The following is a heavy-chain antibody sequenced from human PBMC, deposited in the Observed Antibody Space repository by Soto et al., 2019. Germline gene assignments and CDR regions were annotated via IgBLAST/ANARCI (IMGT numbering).Heavy chain of an antibody. CDR1: GDTFSFYS. Sequence: QVQLVQSGAEVKRPGSSVKVSCKASGDTFSFYSINWVRQAPGLGLEWMGRVNPILSMSNYAQRFQGRVTMTADKSTSTAYMELSGLRSEDTAMYYCATNGSGYRAFDYWGQGALVTVSS. V-gene: IGHV1-69*04. J-gene: IGHJ4*02. CDR3: ATNGSGYRAFDY. D-gene: IGHD3-10*01. CDR2: VNPILSMS.